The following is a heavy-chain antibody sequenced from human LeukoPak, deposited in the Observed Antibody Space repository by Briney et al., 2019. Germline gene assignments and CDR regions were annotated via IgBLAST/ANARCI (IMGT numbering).Heavy chain of an antibody. CDR3: VKVGYYGSGSHPNFDY. CDR2: ISSNGGST. CDR1: GFTFSSYA. V-gene: IGHV3-64D*06. D-gene: IGHD3-10*01. Sequence: PGGSLRLSCSASGFTFSSYAMHWVRQAPGKGLEYVSAISSNGGSTYYADSVKGRFTISRDNSKNTLYLQMSSLRAEDTAVYYCVKVGYYGSGSHPNFDYWGQGTLVTVSS. J-gene: IGHJ4*02.